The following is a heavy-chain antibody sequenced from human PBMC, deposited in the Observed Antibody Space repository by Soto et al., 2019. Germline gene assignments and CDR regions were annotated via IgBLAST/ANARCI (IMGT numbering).Heavy chain of an antibody. Sequence: EVQLLESGGGLVQPGGSLRLSCAASGFTIDSSGMSWVRQAPGKGLEWVSGMSGSGGGTYYVDSVKGRFTISRDNSKNTLYLQMNSLRAEDTAVYYCAKSARFMIVVVIQDYWGQGTLVTVSS. CDR1: GFTIDSSG. D-gene: IGHD3-22*01. J-gene: IGHJ4*02. V-gene: IGHV3-23*01. CDR3: AKSARFMIVVVIQDY. CDR2: MSGSGGGT.